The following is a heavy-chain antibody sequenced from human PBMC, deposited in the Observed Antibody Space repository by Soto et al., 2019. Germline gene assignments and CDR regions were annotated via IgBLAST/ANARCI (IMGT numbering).Heavy chain of an antibody. CDR1: GYTFTSYG. CDR2: ISAYNGNT. D-gene: IGHD3-22*01. J-gene: IGHJ4*02. Sequence: QVQLVQSGAEVKKPGASVKVSCKASGYTFTSYGISWVRQAPGQGLEWMGWISAYNGNTNYAQKLQGRVTMTTDTSTRTAYMELRSLRRDDTAVYYCASNHDSSCYYARWGQGTLVTVSS. V-gene: IGHV1-18*01. CDR3: ASNHDSSCYYAR.